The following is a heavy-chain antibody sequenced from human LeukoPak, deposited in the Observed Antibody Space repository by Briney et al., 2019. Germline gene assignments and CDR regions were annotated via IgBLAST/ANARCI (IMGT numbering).Heavy chain of an antibody. V-gene: IGHV1-69*05. CDR3: ARSRIVATAGLDY. Sequence: GASVKVSCKASGGTFNNYAISWVRQAPGQGLEWMGGIIPIFGTANYAQKFQGRVTITTDESTSTAYMELSSLRSEDTAVYYCARSRIVATAGLDYWGQGTLVTVSS. J-gene: IGHJ4*02. CDR2: IIPIFGTA. D-gene: IGHD5-12*01. CDR1: GGTFNNYA.